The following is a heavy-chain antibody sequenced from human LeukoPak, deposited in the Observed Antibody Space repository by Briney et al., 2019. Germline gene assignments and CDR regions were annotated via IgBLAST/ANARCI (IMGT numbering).Heavy chain of an antibody. Sequence: ETLSLTCAVYGGSFSGYYWSWIRQPPGKGLEWVSSISSSSSYIYYADSVKGRFTISRDNAKNSLYLQMNSLRAEDTAVYYCARRAVTNVDYWGQGTLVTVSS. D-gene: IGHD4-17*01. CDR2: ISSSSSYI. CDR1: GGSFSGYY. J-gene: IGHJ4*02. CDR3: ARRAVTNVDY. V-gene: IGHV3-21*01.